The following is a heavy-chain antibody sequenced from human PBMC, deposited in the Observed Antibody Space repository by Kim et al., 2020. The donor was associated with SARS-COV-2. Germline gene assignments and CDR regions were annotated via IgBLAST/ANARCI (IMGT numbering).Heavy chain of an antibody. J-gene: IGHJ3*02. D-gene: IGHD6-19*01. V-gene: IGHV1-2*02. CDR1: GYTFTGYY. CDR2: INPNSGGT. CDR3: ARDLEETAVAGDDI. Sequence: ASVKVSCKASGYTFTGYYMHWVRQAPGQGLEWMGWINPNSGGTNYAQKFQGRVTMTRDTSISTAYMELSRLRSDDTAVYYCARDLEETAVAGDDIWGQGTMVTVSS.